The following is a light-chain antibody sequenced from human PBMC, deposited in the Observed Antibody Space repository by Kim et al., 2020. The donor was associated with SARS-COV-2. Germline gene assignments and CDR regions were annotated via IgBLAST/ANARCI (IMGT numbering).Light chain of an antibody. V-gene: IGLV1-44*01. CDR1: NSNIGSNT. J-gene: IGLJ3*02. Sequence: QSVLTQPPSASGTPGQRVTISCSGSNSNIGSNTVNWYQHLPGTAPKLLIYSDNQRPSGVPDRFSGSKSDTSASLDISGLQSDDEADYYCSTWDDNLNGVFSGGTKLTVL. CDR2: SDN. CDR3: STWDDNLNGV.